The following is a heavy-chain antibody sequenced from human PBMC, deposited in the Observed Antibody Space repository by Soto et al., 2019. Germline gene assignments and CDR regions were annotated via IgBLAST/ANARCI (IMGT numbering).Heavy chain of an antibody. CDR2: IYYSGST. CDR1: GGSISSSGYY. Sequence: PSETLSLTCTVPGGSISSSGYYGSWIRQHPGKGLEWIGYIYYSGSTYYNPSLKSRVTTSVDTSKNQFSLKLSPVTAADTAVYYCARVGAPTWNYIDYWGQGTLVTVSS. CDR3: ARVGAPTWNYIDY. J-gene: IGHJ4*02. V-gene: IGHV4-31*03. D-gene: IGHD3-10*01.